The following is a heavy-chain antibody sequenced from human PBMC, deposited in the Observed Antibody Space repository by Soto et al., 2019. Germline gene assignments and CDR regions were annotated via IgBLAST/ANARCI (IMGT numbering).Heavy chain of an antibody. D-gene: IGHD6-19*01. CDR1: GFTFSDHY. V-gene: IGHV3-72*01. CDR3: ARGEALAVAASIAEYYFDY. Sequence: EVQLVESGGGLVQPGGSLRLSCAASGFTFSDHYMDWVRQAPGKGLEWVGRTRNKANSYTTEYAASVKGRFTISRDDSKHSLYLQMNSLKTEDTAVYYCARGEALAVAASIAEYYFDYWGQGTLVTVSS. CDR2: TRNKANSYTT. J-gene: IGHJ4*02.